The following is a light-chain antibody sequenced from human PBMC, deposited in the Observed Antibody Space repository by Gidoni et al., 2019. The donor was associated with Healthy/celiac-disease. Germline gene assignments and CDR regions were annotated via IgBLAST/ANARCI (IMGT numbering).Light chain of an antibody. V-gene: IGKV4-1*01. CDR2: WAS. Sequence: DIVMTQSPDPLAVSLGERATINCKSSQSVLYSSNNKHYLAWYQQKPGQPPKLLIYWASTRESGVPDRFSGSGSGTDFTLTISSLQAEDVAVYYCQQYYSTPWTFGQGTKVEIK. J-gene: IGKJ1*01. CDR1: QSVLYSSNNKHY. CDR3: QQYYSTPWT.